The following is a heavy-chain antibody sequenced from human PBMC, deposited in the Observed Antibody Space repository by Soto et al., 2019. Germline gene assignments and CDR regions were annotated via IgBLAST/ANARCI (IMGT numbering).Heavy chain of an antibody. D-gene: IGHD4-17*01. CDR1: DGSISSGSYY. CDR3: ARGKNTVTPLRYYYYGLDV. V-gene: IGHV4-61*01. Sequence: SETMSHTSTVSDGSISSGSYYWSWKRQPPGKGLEWIGYIYYSGSTNYNPSLKSRVTISVDTSKNQFSLKLSSVTAADTAVYYCARGKNTVTPLRYYYYGLDVWGQGTTVTVSS. CDR2: IYYSGST. J-gene: IGHJ6*02.